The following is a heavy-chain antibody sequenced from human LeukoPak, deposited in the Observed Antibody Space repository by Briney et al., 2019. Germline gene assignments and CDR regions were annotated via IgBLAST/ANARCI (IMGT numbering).Heavy chain of an antibody. CDR1: GGSINSTSYY. D-gene: IGHD2-15*01. CDR2: IYYSGTT. Sequence: SETLSLTCTVSGGSINSTSYYWGWVRQPPGKGLEWIRSIYYSGTTYNNPSLQSRVTMSVDTSKNQFSQKLSSVTAADTAVYYCARHKLTYYFDSWGQGTLVTVSS. J-gene: IGHJ4*02. CDR3: ARHKLTYYFDS. V-gene: IGHV4-39*01.